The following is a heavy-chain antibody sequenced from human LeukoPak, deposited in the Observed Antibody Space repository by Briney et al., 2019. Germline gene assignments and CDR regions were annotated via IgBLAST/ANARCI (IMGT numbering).Heavy chain of an antibody. Sequence: GGSLRLSCAASGFTFSSYGMNWVRQAPGMGLEWISYISSSSSNIYHADSVKGRFTISRDNAKNSLYLQMNSLRDEDTAVYYCAREWDQWGQGTLVTVSS. CDR3: AREWDQ. CDR2: ISSSSSNI. J-gene: IGHJ4*02. V-gene: IGHV3-48*02. D-gene: IGHD1-26*01. CDR1: GFTFSSYG.